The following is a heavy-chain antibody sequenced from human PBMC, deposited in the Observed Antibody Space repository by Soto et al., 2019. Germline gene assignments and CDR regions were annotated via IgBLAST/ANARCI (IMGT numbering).Heavy chain of an antibody. V-gene: IGHV1-18*01. D-gene: IGHD3-22*01. J-gene: IGHJ4*02. CDR1: GYTFTDYG. CDR3: ARDAQYSSRWHPIDY. CDR2: IHTYNGNT. Sequence: QVQLVQSGAEVRKTGASVKVYCKASGYTFTDYGISWVRQAPGQRLEWMGWIHTYNGNTNYAQKLQGRVTMTTDTSTSTAYMELRTLRSDDTAVYYCARDAQYSSRWHPIDYWGQGTLVAVSS.